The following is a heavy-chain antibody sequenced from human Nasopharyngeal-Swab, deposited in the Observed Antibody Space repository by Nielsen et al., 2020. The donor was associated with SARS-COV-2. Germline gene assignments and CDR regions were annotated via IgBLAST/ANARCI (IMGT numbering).Heavy chain of an antibody. CDR1: GASISSSSYY. Sequence: SDTLSLTCTVSGASISSSSYYWGWIRQPPGKGLEWIGSIYYSGSTYYNPSLKSRVTISVDTSKNQFSLKLSSVTAADTAVYYCARERGRGGIWNYYYYYMDVWGKGTTVTVSS. CDR3: ARERGRGGIWNYYYYYMDV. V-gene: IGHV4-39*07. D-gene: IGHD3-10*01. J-gene: IGHJ6*03. CDR2: IYYSGST.